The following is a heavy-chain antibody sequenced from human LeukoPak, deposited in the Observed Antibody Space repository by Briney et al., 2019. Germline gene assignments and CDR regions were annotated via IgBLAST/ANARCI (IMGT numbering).Heavy chain of an antibody. J-gene: IGHJ6*03. CDR2: INHSGST. D-gene: IGHD6-13*01. CDR3: ARESSSWTNYYYYFYMDV. V-gene: IGHV4-34*01. Sequence: TSETLSLTCAVYGGSFSGYYWSWIREPPGKGLEWIGEINHSGSTNYNPSLKSRVTISVDTSKNQFSLKLSSVTAEDTAVYYCARESSSWTNYYYYFYMDVWGKGTTVTVSS. CDR1: GGSFSGYY.